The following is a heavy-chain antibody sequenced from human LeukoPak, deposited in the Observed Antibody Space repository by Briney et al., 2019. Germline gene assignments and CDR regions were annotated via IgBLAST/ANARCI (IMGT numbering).Heavy chain of an antibody. CDR3: ARDRGSYFSDAFDI. J-gene: IGHJ3*02. CDR1: GYTFTGYH. V-gene: IGHV1-2*02. D-gene: IGHD1-26*01. Sequence: SVKVSCKASGYTFTGYHMHWVRQAPGQGLEWMGWINPNSGGTNYVQRFQGRVTMTRDTSISTAYMELRRLISDDTAVYYCARDRGSYFSDAFDIWGQGTMVTVSS. CDR2: INPNSGGT.